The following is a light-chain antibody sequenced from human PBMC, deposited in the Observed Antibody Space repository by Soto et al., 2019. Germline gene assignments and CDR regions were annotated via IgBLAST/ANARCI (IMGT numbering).Light chain of an antibody. CDR3: QQYISSPRT. Sequence: EIGLTQTPGTLSLSPGERATLSCRASQSVSSSYLAWYQQRPGQAPRLLIYGASSRATGIPDRFSGSGSGTDFTLTISRLEPEDFAVYYCQQYISSPRTFGQGTKVDIK. V-gene: IGKV3-20*01. J-gene: IGKJ1*01. CDR1: QSVSSSY. CDR2: GAS.